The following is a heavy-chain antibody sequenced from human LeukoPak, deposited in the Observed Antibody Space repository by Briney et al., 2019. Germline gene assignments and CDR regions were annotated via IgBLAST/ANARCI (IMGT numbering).Heavy chain of an antibody. CDR1: GFTFSSYA. CDR2: ISGSGGST. Sequence: GGSLRLSCAASGFTFSSYAMHWVRQAPGKGLEWVSAISGSGGSTYYADSVKGRFTISRDNSKNTLYLQMNSLRAEDTAVYYCAKDLAFGGVIVRRFDYWGQGTLVTVSS. J-gene: IGHJ4*02. CDR3: AKDLAFGGVIVRRFDY. D-gene: IGHD3-16*02. V-gene: IGHV3-23*01.